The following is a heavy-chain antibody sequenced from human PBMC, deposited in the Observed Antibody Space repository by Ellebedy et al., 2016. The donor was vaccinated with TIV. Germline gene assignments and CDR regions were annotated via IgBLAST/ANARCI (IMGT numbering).Heavy chain of an antibody. J-gene: IGHJ5*01. CDR1: GGTFSSYA. D-gene: IGHD1-1*01. Sequence: AASVKVSCKASGGTFSSYAISWVRQAPGQGLEWMGGIIPLIGSSNYAQKFQDRVTITADESTSTAYMELNSLRSEDTAVYYCAKHSNNWSNWFDSWGQGTLVTVSS. CDR3: AKHSNNWSNWFDS. CDR2: IIPLIGSS. V-gene: IGHV1-69*13.